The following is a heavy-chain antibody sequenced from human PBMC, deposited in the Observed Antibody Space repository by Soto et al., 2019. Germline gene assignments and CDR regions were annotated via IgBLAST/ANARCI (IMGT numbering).Heavy chain of an antibody. CDR1: GFTFDDYA. J-gene: IGHJ6*03. D-gene: IGHD3-16*02. CDR3: AKGAGGVIAMGYYMDV. Sequence: GGSLRLSCAASGFTFDDYAMHWVRQAPGKGLEWVSGISWNSGSIGYADSVKGRFTISRDNAKNSLYLQMNSLRAEDTALYYCAKGAGGVIAMGYYMDVWGKGTTVTVSS. CDR2: ISWNSGSI. V-gene: IGHV3-9*01.